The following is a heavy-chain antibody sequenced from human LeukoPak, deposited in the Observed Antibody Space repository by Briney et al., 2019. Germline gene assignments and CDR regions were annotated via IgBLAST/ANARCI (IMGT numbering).Heavy chain of an antibody. CDR3: AKAQNGDYPFDY. CDR1: GFTFDDYA. CDR2: ISWDGGST. V-gene: IGHV3-43D*03. D-gene: IGHD4-17*01. J-gene: IGHJ4*02. Sequence: GGSLRLSCAASGFTFDDYAMHWVRQAPGKGLEWVSLISWDGGSTYYADSVKGRFTISRDNSKNSLYLQMNSLRAEDTALYYCAKAQNGDYPFDYWGQGTLVTVSS.